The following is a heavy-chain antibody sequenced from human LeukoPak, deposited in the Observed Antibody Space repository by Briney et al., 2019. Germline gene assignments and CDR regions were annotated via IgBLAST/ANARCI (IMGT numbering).Heavy chain of an antibody. Sequence: SETLSLTCTVSGGSISSYYWSWIRQPPGRGLEWIGYIYYSGSTNYNPSLKSRVTISVDTSKNQFSLKLSSVTAADTAVYYCARHFAFSYYYMDVWGKGTTVTVSS. CDR2: IYYSGST. J-gene: IGHJ6*03. V-gene: IGHV4-59*08. CDR1: GGSISSYY. CDR3: ARHFAFSYYYMDV.